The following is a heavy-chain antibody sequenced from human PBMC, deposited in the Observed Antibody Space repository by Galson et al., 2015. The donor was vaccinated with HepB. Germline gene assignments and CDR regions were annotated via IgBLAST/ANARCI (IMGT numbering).Heavy chain of an antibody. V-gene: IGHV2-5*01. CDR1: GFSLNNRGVG. J-gene: IGHJ5*02. D-gene: IGHD3-3*01. CDR3: AHSHFMEWFQGDKKDGFDP. Sequence: PALVKPTQTLTLTCSFSGFSLNNRGVGVGWIRQPPGKALEWLALIYWNDDKRYSPSLKGRLTITRDTSKNQEVLTLTNVDPVDSGTYYCAHSHFMEWFQGDKKDGFDPWGQGILVTVSS. CDR2: IYWNDDK.